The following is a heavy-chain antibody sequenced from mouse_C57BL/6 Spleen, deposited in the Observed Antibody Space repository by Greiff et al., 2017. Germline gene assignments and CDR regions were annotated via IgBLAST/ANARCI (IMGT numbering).Heavy chain of an antibody. D-gene: IGHD2-12*01. J-gene: IGHJ3*01. CDR3: ARPYDYDGAWFAY. CDR1: GYTFTEYT. Sequence: QVHVKQSGAELVKPGASVKLSCKASGYTFTEYTIHWVKPRSGPGLEWIGWFYPGSGSIKYNEKFKDKATLTADKSSSTVYMELSRLTSEDSAVYFCARPYDYDGAWFAYWGQGTLVTVSA. CDR2: FYPGSGSI. V-gene: IGHV1-62-2*01.